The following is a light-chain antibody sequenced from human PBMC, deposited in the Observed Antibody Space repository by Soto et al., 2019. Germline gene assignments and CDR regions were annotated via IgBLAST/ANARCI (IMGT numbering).Light chain of an antibody. CDR2: DVS. J-gene: IGLJ2*01. V-gene: IGLV2-14*03. CDR1: SSDVGTYSF. CDR3: SSYTSSTVV. Sequence: QSVLTQPASVSGSPGQSIAISCTGISSDVGTYSFVSWYQHHPGKAPKLMIYDVSNRPSGVSSRFSGSKSDNTASLTISGLQAEDEADYYFSSYTSSTVVFGGGTQLTVL.